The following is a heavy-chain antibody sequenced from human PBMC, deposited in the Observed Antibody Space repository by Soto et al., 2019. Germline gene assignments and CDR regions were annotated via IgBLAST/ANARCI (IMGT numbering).Heavy chain of an antibody. CDR2: IRSKANSYAT. Sequence: GGSLRLSCAASGFTFSGSAMHWVRQASGKGLEWVGRIRSKANSYATAYAASVKGRFTISRDDSKNTAYLQMNSLKTEDTAVYYCTIPGYSSGWYGDSSNFDYWGQGTLVTVSS. D-gene: IGHD6-19*01. J-gene: IGHJ4*02. CDR1: GFTFSGSA. CDR3: TIPGYSSGWYGDSSNFDY. V-gene: IGHV3-73*01.